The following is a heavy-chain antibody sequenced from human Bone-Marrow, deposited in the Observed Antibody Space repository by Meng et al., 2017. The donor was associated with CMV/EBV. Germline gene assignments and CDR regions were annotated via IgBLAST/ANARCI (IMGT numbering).Heavy chain of an antibody. Sequence: ETLSLTCGASGFTFSSYAMTWVRQAPGKGLEWVSTMSASGARAYYADSVRGRFTISRDNSKNTLHLQINGLRAEDTALYYCARVRRSGSYPAWYYYYGMDVWGQGTTVTVSS. D-gene: IGHD1-26*01. CDR1: GFTFSSYA. CDR2: MSASGARA. V-gene: IGHV3-23*01. CDR3: ARVRRSGSYPAWYYYYGMDV. J-gene: IGHJ6*02.